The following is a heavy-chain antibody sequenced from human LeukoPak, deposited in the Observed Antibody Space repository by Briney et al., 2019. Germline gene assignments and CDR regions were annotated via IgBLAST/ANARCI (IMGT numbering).Heavy chain of an antibody. CDR1: GGSISSSSYY. CDR3: ARGRAAVDSDY. Sequence: SETLSLTCTVSGGSISSSSYYWGWIRQPPGKGLEWIGSIYYSGSTYYNPSLKSRVTISVDTSKNQFSLKLSSVTAADTAVYYCARGRAAVDSDYWGQGTLVIVSS. V-gene: IGHV4-39*07. J-gene: IGHJ4*02. CDR2: IYYSGST. D-gene: IGHD6-13*01.